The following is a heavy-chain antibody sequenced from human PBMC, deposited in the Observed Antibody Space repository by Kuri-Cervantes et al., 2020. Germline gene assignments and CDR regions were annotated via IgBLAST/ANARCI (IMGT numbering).Heavy chain of an antibody. CDR2: ISYDGSNK. V-gene: IGHV3-30*03. CDR3: ASSSGYYDY. D-gene: IGHD3-22*01. Sequence: LSLTCAASGFTFDDYAMHWVRQAPGKGLEWVAVISYDGSNKYYADSMKGRFTISRDNSKNTLYLQMNSLRAEDTAVYYCASSSGYYDYWGQGTLVTVSS. J-gene: IGHJ4*02. CDR1: GFTFDDYA.